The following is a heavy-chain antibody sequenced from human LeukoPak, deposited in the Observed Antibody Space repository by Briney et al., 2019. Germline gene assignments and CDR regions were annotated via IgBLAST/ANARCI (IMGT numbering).Heavy chain of an antibody. CDR2: IIPIFGTA. V-gene: IGHV1-69*13. D-gene: IGHD3-22*01. J-gene: IGHJ4*02. CDR1: GGTFSSYA. CDR3: ASWDSRTMGHFDY. Sequence: ASVKVSCKASGGTFSSYAISWVRQAPGQGLEWMGGIIPIFGTANYAQKFQGRVTITADESTSTAYMELSSLRSEDTAVYYCASWDSRTMGHFDYWGQGTLVTVSS.